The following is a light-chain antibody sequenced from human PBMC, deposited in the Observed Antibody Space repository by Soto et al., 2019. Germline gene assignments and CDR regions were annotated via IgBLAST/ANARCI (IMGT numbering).Light chain of an antibody. CDR1: QSISSW. J-gene: IGKJ4*01. CDR2: KAS. Sequence: DIQMTQSPSTLSASVGDRVTITCRASQSISSWLAWYQQKPGKAPKLLISKASSLESGVPSRFSGSESGTEFILTISSLQPDDFATYYCQQYYDYLLTFGGGTKVEIK. CDR3: QQYYDYLLT. V-gene: IGKV1-5*03.